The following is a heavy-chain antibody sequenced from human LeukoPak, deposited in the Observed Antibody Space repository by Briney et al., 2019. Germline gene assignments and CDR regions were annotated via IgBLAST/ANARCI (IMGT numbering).Heavy chain of an antibody. CDR1: GFPFSSYW. Sequence: GGSLRLSCVASGFPFSSYWMTWVRQAPGKGPGWVANIKQDGSKKSYVDSMKGRFTISRDNAKNSLYLQMNSLRAEDTAIYCCTRVGYIDEGIDYWGQGTLVTVSS. CDR3: TRVGYIDEGIDY. V-gene: IGHV3-7*04. D-gene: IGHD5-24*01. CDR2: IKQDGSKK. J-gene: IGHJ4*02.